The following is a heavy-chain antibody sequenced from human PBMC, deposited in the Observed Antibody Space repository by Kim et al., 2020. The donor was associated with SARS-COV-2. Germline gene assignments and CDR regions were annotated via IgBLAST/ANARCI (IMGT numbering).Heavy chain of an antibody. Sequence: YYADSVKGRFTISRDNAKNSLYLQMNSLRAEDTAVYYCARHPGYSGYDSDYWGQGTLVTVSS. CDR3: ARHPGYSGYDSDY. J-gene: IGHJ4*02. D-gene: IGHD5-12*01. V-gene: IGHV3-21*01.